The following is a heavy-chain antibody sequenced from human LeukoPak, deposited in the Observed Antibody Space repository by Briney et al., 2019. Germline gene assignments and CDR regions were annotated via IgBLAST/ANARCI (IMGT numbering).Heavy chain of an antibody. V-gene: IGHV5-51*01. J-gene: IGHJ4*02. CDR2: IYPGDSDT. D-gene: IGHD5-24*01. Sequence: GESLKISCKGSGYSFTSYWIGWVRQMPGKGLEWMGIIYPGDSDTRYSPSFQGQATISADKSISTAYLQWSSLKASDTAMYYCARGEGYNPNRHPNDYWGQGTLVTVSS. CDR3: ARGEGYNPNRHPNDY. CDR1: GYSFTSYW.